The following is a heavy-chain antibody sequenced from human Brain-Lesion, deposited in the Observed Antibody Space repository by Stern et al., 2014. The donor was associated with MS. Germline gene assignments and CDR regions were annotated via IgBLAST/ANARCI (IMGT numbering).Heavy chain of an antibody. J-gene: IGHJ4*02. Sequence: VQLVESGAEGKKPGASVKVSCKASGYTFTGYYMHWVRQAPGQGLEWMGWITPKSGGTNYAQKFQGWVPMTRDTSINTAYMELSRLRSDDTAVYYCATYYYDSTGYNDFWGQGTLVTVSS. CDR2: ITPKSGGT. CDR1: GYTFTGYY. CDR3: ATYYYDSTGYNDF. V-gene: IGHV1-2*04. D-gene: IGHD3-22*01.